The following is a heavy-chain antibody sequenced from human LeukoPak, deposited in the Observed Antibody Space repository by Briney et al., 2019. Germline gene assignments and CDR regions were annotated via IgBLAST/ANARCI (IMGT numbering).Heavy chain of an antibody. Sequence: SETLSLTCAVYGGSFSGYYWSWIRQPPGKGLEWIGYIYYSGSTNYNPSLKSRVTISVDTSKNQFSLKLSSVTAADTAVYYCARDRSYGDYYFDYWGQGTLVTVSS. J-gene: IGHJ4*02. CDR1: GGSFSGYY. CDR3: ARDRSYGDYYFDY. V-gene: IGHV4-59*01. D-gene: IGHD5-18*01. CDR2: IYYSGST.